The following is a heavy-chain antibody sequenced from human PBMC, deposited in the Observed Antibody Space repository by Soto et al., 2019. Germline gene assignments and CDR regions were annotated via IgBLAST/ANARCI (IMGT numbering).Heavy chain of an antibody. CDR3: ARSFADPRAHIDY. CDR1: GGSISGSY. Sequence: SETLSLTCSVSGGSISGSYWSWIRQSPGKGLEWLGYVYYTGSTNYSPSLRSRVSISVDTSKNEFSLRLSSVTAADTAVYFCARSFADPRAHIDYSSQRTPVPVSS. CDR2: VYYTGST. V-gene: IGHV4-59*01. D-gene: IGHD3-10*01. J-gene: IGHJ4*02.